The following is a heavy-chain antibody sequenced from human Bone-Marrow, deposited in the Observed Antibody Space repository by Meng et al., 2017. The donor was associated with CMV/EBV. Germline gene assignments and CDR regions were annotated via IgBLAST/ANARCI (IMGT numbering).Heavy chain of an antibody. J-gene: IGHJ4*02. CDR3: AKVYCSSTSCYGANLDY. Sequence: GGSLRLSCAASGFTFSSYAMSWVRQAPGKGLEWVSAISGSGGSTYYADSVKGRFTISRDNSKNTLYLQMYSLRAEDTAVYYCAKVYCSSTSCYGANLDYWGQRTLVTVSS. V-gene: IGHV3-23*01. CDR1: GFTFSSYA. D-gene: IGHD2-2*01. CDR2: ISGSGGST.